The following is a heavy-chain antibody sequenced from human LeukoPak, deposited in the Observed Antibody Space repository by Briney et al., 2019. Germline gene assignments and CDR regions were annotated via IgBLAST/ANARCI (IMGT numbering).Heavy chain of an antibody. V-gene: IGHV3-7*01. CDR1: GFTFSSYW. D-gene: IGHD1-26*01. CDR2: IKQDGSEK. J-gene: IGHJ4*02. CDR3: ARVQWELRGVGSYFEY. Sequence: GGSLRLSCVVSGFTFSSYWMSWVRQAPGKGLEWVANIKQDGSEKYYVDSVKGRFTMSRDNAKNSLYLQMNSLRAEDTAVYYCARVQWELRGVGSYFEYWDQGALVTVSS.